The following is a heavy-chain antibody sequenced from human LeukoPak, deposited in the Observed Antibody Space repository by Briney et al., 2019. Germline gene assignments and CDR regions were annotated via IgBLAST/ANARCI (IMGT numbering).Heavy chain of an antibody. J-gene: IGHJ4*02. CDR1: GFTFSSYS. D-gene: IGHD1-26*01. CDR2: ISSSSSTI. CDR3: EFLGATGYLDY. Sequence: GGSLRLSCAASGFTFSSYSMNWVRQAPGKGLEWVSYISSSSSTIYYADSVKGRFTISRDNAKNSLYLQMNSLRAEDTAVYYCEFLGATGYLDYWGQGTLVTVSS. V-gene: IGHV3-48*01.